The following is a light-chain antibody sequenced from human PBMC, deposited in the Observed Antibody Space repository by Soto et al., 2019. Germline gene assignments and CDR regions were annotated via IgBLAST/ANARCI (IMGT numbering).Light chain of an antibody. V-gene: IGLV2-8*01. CDR2: EIN. Sequence: QSVLTQPPSASGSPGQAVTISCTGTSSDVGAYDYVSWYQQHPGKAPKLMIYEINKRPSGVPDRVSGSKSGNTASLTVAGLQAEDEADYYCSSFAGSNDFPYGFGTGTKLTVL. CDR1: SSDVGAYDY. CDR3: SSFAGSNDFPYG. J-gene: IGLJ1*01.